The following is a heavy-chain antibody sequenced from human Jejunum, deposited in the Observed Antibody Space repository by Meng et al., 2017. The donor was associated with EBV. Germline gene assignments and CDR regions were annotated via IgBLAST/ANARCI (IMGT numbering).Heavy chain of an antibody. V-gene: IGHV1-2*06. D-gene: IGHD6-13*01. Sequence: QRQLGQTGAEVKTPGASVKVSCKASEDTFTGYYYMHWVRQAPGQGLEWMGRINPYTGGTNYAQKFQGRVTMTRDTSNNTTYMEVNSLRSDDTAVYFCARDGYSSGWYYWGQGTLVTVSS. J-gene: IGHJ4*02. CDR3: ARDGYSSGWYY. CDR2: INPYTGGT. CDR1: EDTFTGYYY.